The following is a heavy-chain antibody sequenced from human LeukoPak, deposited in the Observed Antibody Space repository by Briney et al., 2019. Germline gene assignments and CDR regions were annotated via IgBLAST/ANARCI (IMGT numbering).Heavy chain of an antibody. CDR3: AKDGIAARIFDY. J-gene: IGHJ4*02. CDR2: IRDSGSST. CDR1: GFTFTSYA. D-gene: IGHD6-6*01. Sequence: GGSLRLSCAASGFTFTSYAMSWVRQAPGKGLEWVSAIRDSGSSTHYADSVKGRFTTSRDNSKNTLFLQMNSLRAEDTAVYYCAKDGIAARIFDYWGQGTLVTVSS. V-gene: IGHV3-23*01.